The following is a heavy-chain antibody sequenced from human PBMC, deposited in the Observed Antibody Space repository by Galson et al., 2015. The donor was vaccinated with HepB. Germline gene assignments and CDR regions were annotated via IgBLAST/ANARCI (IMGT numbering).Heavy chain of an antibody. CDR1: GFTFSSYG. CDR3: AKDGEYSSGWLIGSGY. V-gene: IGHV3-30*18. J-gene: IGHJ4*02. Sequence: SLRLSCAASGFTFSSYGMHWVRQAPGKGLEWVAVISYDGSNKYYADSVKGRFTISRDNSKNTLYLQMNNLRAEDTAVYYCAKDGEYSSGWLIGSGYWGQGTLVTVSS. CDR2: ISYDGSNK. D-gene: IGHD6-19*01.